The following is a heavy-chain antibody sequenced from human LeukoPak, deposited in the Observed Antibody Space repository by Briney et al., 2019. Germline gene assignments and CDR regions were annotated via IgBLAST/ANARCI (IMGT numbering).Heavy chain of an antibody. D-gene: IGHD3-16*01. CDR1: GFAFSRYP. J-gene: IGHJ4*02. CDR2: ISYDARGE. Sequence: GRSLRLSCAASGFAFSRYPMHWVRQAPGKGLDWVAVISYDARGENYADSLKGRFSISRDNSKNMLYLQMNSLRDEDTAVYYCARGLPPIDYYFDYWGQGTLVTVSS. V-gene: IGHV3-30*04. CDR3: ARGLPPIDYYFDY.